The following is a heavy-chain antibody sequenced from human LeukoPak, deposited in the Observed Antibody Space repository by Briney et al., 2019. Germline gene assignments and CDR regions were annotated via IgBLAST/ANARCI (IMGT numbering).Heavy chain of an antibody. V-gene: IGHV1-24*01. Sequence: ASVKVSRKVSGDTLTELSMHWVRQAPGKGLEWMGGFDPEDGETIYAQKFQGRVTMTEDTSTDTAYLELSSLRSEDTAVYYCATDHSGGGSSDFHYWGQGTLVTVSS. CDR1: GDTLTELS. J-gene: IGHJ4*02. CDR2: FDPEDGET. CDR3: ATDHSGGGSSDFHY. D-gene: IGHD2-15*01.